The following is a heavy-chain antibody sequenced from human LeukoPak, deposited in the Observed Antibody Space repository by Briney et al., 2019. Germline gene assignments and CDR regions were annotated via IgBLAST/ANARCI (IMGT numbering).Heavy chain of an antibody. CDR3: ANPPTAVTTWSNYFDY. CDR1: GFTFSSYA. Sequence: PGGSLRLSCAASGFTFSSYAMSWVRQAPGKGREWVSAISGSGGSTYYADSVKGRFTISRDNSKNTLYLQMNSLRAEDTAVYYCANPPTAVTTWSNYFDYWGQGTLVTVSS. V-gene: IGHV3-23*01. CDR2: ISGSGGST. J-gene: IGHJ4*02. D-gene: IGHD4-17*01.